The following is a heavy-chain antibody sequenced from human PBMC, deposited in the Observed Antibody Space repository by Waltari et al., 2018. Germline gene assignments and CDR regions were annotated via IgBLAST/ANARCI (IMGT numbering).Heavy chain of an antibody. D-gene: IGHD1-7*01. CDR1: AFTHSTCW. J-gene: IGHJ3*01. CDR2: INRDGSGT. CDR3: ASGNSHAFDL. Sequence: EVQLVESGGGLAQPGGSLRVSCTASAFTHSTCWRHWVRQVPGTGLVWVSRINRDGSGTSYADSAKGRFTISRDNAKNTLFLQMNSLRGEDTAVYYCASGNSHAFDLWGQGTMVTVSS. V-gene: IGHV3-74*01.